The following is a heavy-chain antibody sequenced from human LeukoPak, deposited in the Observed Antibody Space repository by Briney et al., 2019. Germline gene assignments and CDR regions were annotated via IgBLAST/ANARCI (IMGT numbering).Heavy chain of an antibody. CDR1: GFTFSNYG. J-gene: IGHJ4*02. CDR3: AKDRAYDGSG. CDR2: ISSDGSSS. Sequence: PGRSLRLSCAASGFTFSNYGMHWVRQAPGKGLEWVAGISSDGSSSLYADSVKGRFTISRDNSKNTPYLQMSRLRAEDTALYHCAKDRAYDGSGWGQGTLVTVSS. V-gene: IGHV3-30*18. D-gene: IGHD3-22*01.